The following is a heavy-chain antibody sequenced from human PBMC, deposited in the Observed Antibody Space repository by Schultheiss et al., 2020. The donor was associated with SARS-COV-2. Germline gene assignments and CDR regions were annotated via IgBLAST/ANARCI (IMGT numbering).Heavy chain of an antibody. D-gene: IGHD6-13*01. CDR2: ISHSGHT. V-gene: IGHV4-59*08. CDR1: GGSFSGYY. Sequence: SETLSLTCAVYGGSFSGYYWSWIRQPPGKGLEWIGYISHSGHTIYNPSLRRPVTISVDTSTNQFALKLNSVSAADTAVYYCARLGASSSWFDHWGQGTQVTVSS. J-gene: IGHJ5*02. CDR3: ARLGASSSWFDH.